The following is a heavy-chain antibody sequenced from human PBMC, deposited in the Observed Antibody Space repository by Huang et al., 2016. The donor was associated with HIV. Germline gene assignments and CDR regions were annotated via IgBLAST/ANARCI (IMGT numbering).Heavy chain of an antibody. J-gene: IGHJ5*02. Sequence: EVKLLESGGGLVQPGGSLRLSCAASGFSFSGYTMTWVRQAPGKVLEWVSSIRGSDNTTFYADSVKGRFTISRDNSKNTLYLQMKSLRVDDTAVYYCAKDRVAGTGHCFDPWGQGTLVTVSS. CDR1: GFSFSGYT. CDR3: AKDRVAGTGHCFDP. V-gene: IGHV3-23*01. CDR2: IRGSDNTT. D-gene: IGHD6-19*01.